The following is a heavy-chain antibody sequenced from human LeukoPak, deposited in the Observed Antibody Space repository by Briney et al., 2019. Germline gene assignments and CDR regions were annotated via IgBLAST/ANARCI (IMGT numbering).Heavy chain of an antibody. Sequence: QPGGSLRLSCAASGFTFSSYAMSWVRQAPGKGLEWVSATSGSGNSTYYADSVKGRFTISTDNSKNTLYLQMNSLRAEDTAVYYCAKVRGGYFDYWGQGTLVTVSS. CDR2: TSGSGNST. CDR1: GFTFSSYA. V-gene: IGHV3-23*01. D-gene: IGHD3-10*01. CDR3: AKVRGGYFDY. J-gene: IGHJ4*02.